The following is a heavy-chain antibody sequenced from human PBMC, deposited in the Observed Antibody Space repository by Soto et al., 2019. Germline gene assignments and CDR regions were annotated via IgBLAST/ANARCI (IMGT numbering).Heavy chain of an antibody. CDR2: ISSSGSTI. D-gene: IGHD3-22*01. J-gene: IGHJ6*02. Sequence: GGSLRLSCAASGFTFSDYYMSWIRQAPGKGLEWVSYISSSGSTIYYAVSVKGRFTISRDNAKNSLYLQMNSLRADDTAVYYCARDTTDSSGYYYYGMDVWGQGTTVTVSS. CDR1: GFTFSDYY. V-gene: IGHV3-11*01. CDR3: ARDTTDSSGYYYYGMDV.